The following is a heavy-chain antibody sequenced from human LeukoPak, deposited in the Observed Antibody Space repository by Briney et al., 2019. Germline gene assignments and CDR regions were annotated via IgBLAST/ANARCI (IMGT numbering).Heavy chain of an antibody. J-gene: IGHJ4*02. CDR3: AKGPRCSSTSCSDY. Sequence: GGSLRLSCAASGFPFSDHYMNWIRQAPGKGLEWISYISSTGGTTEYADSVKGRFTISRDNANNSLFLQMTSLRAEDTAVYYCAKGPRCSSTSCSDYWGQGTLVTVSS. CDR1: GFPFSDHY. D-gene: IGHD2-2*01. V-gene: IGHV3-11*01. CDR2: ISSTGGTT.